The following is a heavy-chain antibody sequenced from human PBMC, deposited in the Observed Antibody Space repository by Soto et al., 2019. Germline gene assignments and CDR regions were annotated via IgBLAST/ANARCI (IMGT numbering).Heavy chain of an antibody. J-gene: IGHJ3*02. V-gene: IGHV3-21*01. D-gene: IGHD6-19*01. Sequence: EVQLVESGGGLVKPGGSLRLSCAASGFTFSSYSMNWVRQAPGKGLEWVSSISSSSSYIYYADSVKGRFTISRDNAKNSLYLQMNSLRAEDTAVYYCAREFGSSGWFAFDIWGQGTMVTVSS. CDR1: GFTFSSYS. CDR3: AREFGSSGWFAFDI. CDR2: ISSSSSYI.